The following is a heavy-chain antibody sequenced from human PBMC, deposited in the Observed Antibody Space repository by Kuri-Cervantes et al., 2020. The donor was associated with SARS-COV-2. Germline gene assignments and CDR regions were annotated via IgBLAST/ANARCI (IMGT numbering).Heavy chain of an antibody. CDR3: ARKKTDMDV. V-gene: IGHV3-7*01. D-gene: IGHD1-14*01. Sequence: GESLKISCAASGFTFSSYWMSWVRQAPGKGLEWVANIKQDGSEKYYVDSVKGRFTISRDNAKNSLYLQMNSLRAEDTAVYYCARKKTDMDVWGEGTTVTVSS. J-gene: IGHJ6*03. CDR2: IKQDGSEK. CDR1: GFTFSSYW.